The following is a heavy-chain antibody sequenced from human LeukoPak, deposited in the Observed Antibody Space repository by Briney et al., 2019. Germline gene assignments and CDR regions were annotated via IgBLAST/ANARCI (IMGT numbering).Heavy chain of an antibody. Sequence: ASVKVSCKASGYTFGTHWMHWVRQAPGQGLEWMGWINTNTGNPTYAQGFTGRFVFSLDTSVSTAYLQISSLKAEDTAVYYCARGGDFWSGYFFLYYYYMDVWGKGTTVTVSS. CDR3: ARGGDFWSGYFFLYYYYMDV. V-gene: IGHV7-4-1*02. CDR2: INTNTGNP. J-gene: IGHJ6*03. CDR1: GYTFGTHW. D-gene: IGHD3-3*01.